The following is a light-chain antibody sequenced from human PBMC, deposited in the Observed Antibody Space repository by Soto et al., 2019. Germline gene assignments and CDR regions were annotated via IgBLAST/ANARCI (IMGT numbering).Light chain of an antibody. Sequence: ETVLTQSPVTLSLSPGERATLSCGASQSVRNNYLAWHQQRPGLAPRLLIYDVSTRATDIPDRVSGSGSGTDFTLTISSLEPEDFAVYYCQQYGEAPLTFGGGTRVEIK. V-gene: IGKV3D-20*01. CDR2: DVS. CDR1: QSVRNNY. J-gene: IGKJ4*01. CDR3: QQYGEAPLT.